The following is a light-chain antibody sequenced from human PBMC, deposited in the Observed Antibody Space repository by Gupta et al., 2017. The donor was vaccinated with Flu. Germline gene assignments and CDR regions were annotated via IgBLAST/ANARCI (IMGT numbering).Light chain of an antibody. CDR3: QSADITGASRV. V-gene: IGLV3-25*02. J-gene: IGLJ3*02. CDR2: KDT. Sequence: YQLTQAPATSVSPGQTATITCSGSAVSKQYVYWYRQRPGQAPCLLIYKDTERASGIPDRISGSSSGTRVTLTIRGVQTEDEADYYCQSADITGASRVFGGGT. CDR1: AVSKQY.